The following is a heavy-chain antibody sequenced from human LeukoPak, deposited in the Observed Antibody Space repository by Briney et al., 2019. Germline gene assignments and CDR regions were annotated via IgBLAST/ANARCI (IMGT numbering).Heavy chain of an antibody. D-gene: IGHD2-15*01. CDR2: ISSNGANT. CDR3: VKRYCSGGSCYQFDY. V-gene: IGHV3-64D*09. CDR1: GFTFSNYA. Sequence: QPGGSLRLSCSASGFTFSNYAMHWVRQAPGKGLEYVSAISSNGANTYYADSVKGRVTISRDNSRNTLFLQLSSLRVEDTAVYYCVKRYCSGGSCYQFDYWGQGTLVIVSS. J-gene: IGHJ4*02.